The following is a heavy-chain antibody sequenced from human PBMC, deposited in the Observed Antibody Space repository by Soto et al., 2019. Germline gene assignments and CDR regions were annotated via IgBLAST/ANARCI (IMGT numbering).Heavy chain of an antibody. J-gene: IGHJ6*02. CDR3: ARQGVEYYQYGMDV. V-gene: IGHV3-21*01. Sequence: EVQLVESGGGLVKPGGSLRLSCAASGFIFSTYRMNWVRQAPGKGLEWVSSIDTGTTHISYADSVKGRFTSSRDDAEKSLYLQMNSLRAEDTAVYYCARQGVEYYQYGMDVWGQGTTVTVSS. D-gene: IGHD3-10*01. CDR2: IDTGTTHI. CDR1: GFIFSTYR.